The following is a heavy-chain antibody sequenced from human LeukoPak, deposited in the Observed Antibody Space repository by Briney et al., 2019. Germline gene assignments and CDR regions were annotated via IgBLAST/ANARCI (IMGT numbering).Heavy chain of an antibody. J-gene: IGHJ6*03. CDR2: IGTASVT. Sequence: GGSLRLSCAASGSTFSSFDMHWVRQPPGQGLEWVSTIGTASVTYYPGSVEGRFTLSRDNAKNSLYLQMNSLTAGDTAVYYCARGPPRGKYYYMDVWGKGTTVTVSS. CDR1: GSTFSSFD. CDR3: ARGPPRGKYYYMDV. D-gene: IGHD1-1*01. V-gene: IGHV3-13*01.